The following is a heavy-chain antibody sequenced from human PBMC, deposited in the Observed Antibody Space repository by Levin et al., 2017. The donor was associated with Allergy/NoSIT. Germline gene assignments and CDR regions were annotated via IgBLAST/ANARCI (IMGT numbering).Heavy chain of an antibody. V-gene: IGHV3-11*01. Sequence: GGSLRLSCGASGFVFSDYYMSWIRQAPGKGLEWVSYISGSGTIIYYADSVRGRFAMSRDNDQKSVQLLMTGLRAEDTAVYYCARLQWLGEKSRFDPWGQGSLVTVSS. CDR1: GFVFSDYY. CDR2: ISGSGTII. CDR3: ARLQWLGEKSRFDP. J-gene: IGHJ5*02. D-gene: IGHD3-10*01.